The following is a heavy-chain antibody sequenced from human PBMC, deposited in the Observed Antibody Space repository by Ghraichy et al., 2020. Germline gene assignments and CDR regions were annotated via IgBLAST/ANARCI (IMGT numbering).Heavy chain of an antibody. Sequence: GGSLRLSCAASGFTFRDYYMSWIRQAPGKGLEWVSLISRRGRDTNYADSVKGRFTISRDNAQNSLYLQMNSLRDEDTALYFCARGSTVVRFYYYDGMDVWGQGTTVTVSS. CDR3: ARGSTVVRFYYYDGMDV. CDR1: GFTFRDYY. J-gene: IGHJ6*02. CDR2: ISRRGRDT. V-gene: IGHV3-11*06. D-gene: IGHD4-23*01.